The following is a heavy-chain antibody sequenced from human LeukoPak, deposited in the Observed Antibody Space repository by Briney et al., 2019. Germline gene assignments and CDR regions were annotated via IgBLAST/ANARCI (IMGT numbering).Heavy chain of an antibody. CDR2: ISAYNGNT. V-gene: IGHV1-18*04. CDR3: ASYCSGGSCYPYDAFDI. CDR1: GYTFTSYG. D-gene: IGHD2-15*01. Sequence: ASVKVSCKASGYTFTSYGISWVRQAPGQGLEWMGWISAYNGNTNYAQKLQGRVTMTTDTSTSTAYMELRSLRSDHTAVYYCASYCSGGSCYPYDAFDIWGQGTMVTVSS. J-gene: IGHJ3*02.